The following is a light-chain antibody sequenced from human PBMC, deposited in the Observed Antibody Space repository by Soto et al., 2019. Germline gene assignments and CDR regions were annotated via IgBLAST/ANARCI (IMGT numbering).Light chain of an antibody. CDR2: DVS. J-gene: IGLJ1*01. Sequence: QSALTQPRSVSGSPGQSVTISCTVTSSDVGEYDYVSWYQQHPGKAPKLMIFDVSERPSGVPDRFSGSKTGNTASLTISGLQAEDEADYYCCSYAGSPYVFGTGTKVTLL. CDR1: SSDVGEYDY. V-gene: IGLV2-11*01. CDR3: CSYAGSPYV.